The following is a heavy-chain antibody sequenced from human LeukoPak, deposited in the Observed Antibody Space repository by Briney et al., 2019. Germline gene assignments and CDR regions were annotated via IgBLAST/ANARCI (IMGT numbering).Heavy chain of an antibody. CDR3: KVSLFTMVRGVMKDYFDY. V-gene: IGHV3-30*04. D-gene: IGHD3-10*01. J-gene: IGHJ4*02. Sequence: GGSLRLSCAASGFTFISYAMHWVRQAPGKGLEWVALISFDGRNNYYADSVKGRFIISRDNSKNTLYLQMNSLKTEDTAVYYCKVSLFTMVRGVMKDYFDYWGQGTLVTVSS. CDR1: GFTFISYA. CDR2: ISFDGRNN.